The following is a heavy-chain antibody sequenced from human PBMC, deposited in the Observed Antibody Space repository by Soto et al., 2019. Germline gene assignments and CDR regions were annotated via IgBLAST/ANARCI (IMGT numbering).Heavy chain of an antibody. Sequence: QVQLLQSGAEVKKPGASVKVSCKASGYTFTGYFMHWVRQAPGQGLEWMGWINPCSGGAGYAQSLQGRVTMTRDTSISRVYMELSRLGFDDTGVYYCARVIRGAYYNSPLDAWGQGTVVTVSS. J-gene: IGHJ5*02. V-gene: IGHV1-2*02. CDR2: INPCSGGA. CDR1: GYTFTGYF. CDR3: ARVIRGAYYNSPLDA. D-gene: IGHD3-10*01.